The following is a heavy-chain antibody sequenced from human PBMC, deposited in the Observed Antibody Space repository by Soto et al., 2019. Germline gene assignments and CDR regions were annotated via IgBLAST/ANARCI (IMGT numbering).Heavy chain of an antibody. D-gene: IGHD2-21*01. CDR1: GFTLSNYV. CDR2: ISGSGGST. CDR3: AKHIVVVSGMSGPYYFDY. V-gene: IGHV3-23*01. J-gene: IGHJ4*02. Sequence: GGSLRLSCAASGFTLSNYVMSWVRQAPGKGLEWVSAISGSGGSTYYADSVKGRFTISRDNSKNTLYLQMNSLRGEDTAVYYCAKHIVVVSGMSGPYYFDYWGQGTPVTVSS.